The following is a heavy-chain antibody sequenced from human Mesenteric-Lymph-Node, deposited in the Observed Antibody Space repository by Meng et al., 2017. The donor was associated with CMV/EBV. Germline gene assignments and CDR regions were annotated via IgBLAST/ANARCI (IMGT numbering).Heavy chain of an antibody. J-gene: IGHJ4*02. CDR3: AKAIDFDS. CDR1: GFTFHTYA. V-gene: IGHV3-23*01. CDR2: IRAGGET. Sequence: GESLKISCTASGFTFHTYALNWLRQAPGKGLEWISGIRAGGETFYAGSVRGRFTISRDDSKNTVYLQMDNLSGEDMALYYCAKAIDFDSWGRGTPVTVSS. D-gene: IGHD1-26*01.